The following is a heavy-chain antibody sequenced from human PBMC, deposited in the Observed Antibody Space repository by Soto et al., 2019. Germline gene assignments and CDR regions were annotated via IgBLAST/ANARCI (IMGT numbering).Heavy chain of an antibody. J-gene: IGHJ6*02. CDR1: GGSISSYY. CDR3: ARDGVRGPYCSSTSCYLPYYYGMDV. Sequence: SETLSLTCTVSGGSISSYYWSWIRQPAGKGLEWIGRIYTSGSTNYNPSLKSRVTMSVDTSKNQFSLKLSSVTAADTAVYYCARDGVRGPYCSSTSCYLPYYYGMDVWGQGTTVTVSS. V-gene: IGHV4-4*07. D-gene: IGHD2-2*01. CDR2: IYTSGST.